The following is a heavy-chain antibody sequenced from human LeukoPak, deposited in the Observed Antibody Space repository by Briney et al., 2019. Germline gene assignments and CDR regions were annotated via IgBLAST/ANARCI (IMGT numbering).Heavy chain of an antibody. CDR1: GFTFSSYA. J-gene: IGHJ4*02. CDR3: AKDREGLSSGYDLEYFDY. D-gene: IGHD5-12*01. CDR2: ISGGGGTT. Sequence: GGSLRLSCAASGFTFSSYAMNWVRQAPGKGLKWVSAISGGGGTTYYADSVKGRFTISRDNSKNTLFLQMNSLRAEDTAVYYCAKDREGLSSGYDLEYFDYWGQGTLVTVSS. V-gene: IGHV3-23*01.